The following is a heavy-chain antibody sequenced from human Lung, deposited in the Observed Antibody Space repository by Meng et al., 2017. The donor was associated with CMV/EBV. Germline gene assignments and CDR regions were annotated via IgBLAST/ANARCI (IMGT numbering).Heavy chain of an antibody. CDR2: ISYDGSKK. CDR1: GFTFSTYT. Sequence: GGSXRLXCAASGFTFSTYTMHWVRQAPGKGLEWVAIISYDGSKKNYADSVKGRFTVSRDNSKNTLYLEMTNLRAEDTAIYYCSRVHLMYSSSSSLDVWGKGAXVTVSS. V-gene: IGHV3-30*04. D-gene: IGHD6-6*01. J-gene: IGHJ4*02. CDR3: SRVHLMYSSSSSLDV.